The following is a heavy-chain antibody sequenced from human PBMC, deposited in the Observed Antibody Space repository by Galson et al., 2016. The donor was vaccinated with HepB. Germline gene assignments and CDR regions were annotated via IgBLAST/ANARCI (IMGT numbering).Heavy chain of an antibody. D-gene: IGHD3-22*01. CDR2: IRSKFFGATK. CDR3: ARNYYDSSVPTS. V-gene: IGHV3-49*03. Sequence: SLRLSCAASGFKFEDSPISWFRQTPGKGLEWAGFIRSKFFGATKQYAASVKGRFTISRDDDRAIVYLEMSSLQIDDAGMYFCARNYYDSSVPTSWGQGTPVAVSS. J-gene: IGHJ5*02. CDR1: GFKFEDSP.